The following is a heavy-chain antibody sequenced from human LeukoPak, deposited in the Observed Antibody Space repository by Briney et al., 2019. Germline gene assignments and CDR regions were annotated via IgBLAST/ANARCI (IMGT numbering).Heavy chain of an antibody. D-gene: IGHD6-6*01. J-gene: IGHJ6*03. CDR2: IYTSGST. V-gene: IGHV4-61*02. Sequence: SETLSLTCTVSGGSISSGSYYWSWTRQPAGKGLEWIGRIYTSGSTNYHPSLKSRVTISVDTSTNQFSLKLSSVTAADTAVYYCARARPHYYMDVWGKGTTVTVSS. CDR3: ARARPHYYMDV. CDR1: GGSISSGSYY.